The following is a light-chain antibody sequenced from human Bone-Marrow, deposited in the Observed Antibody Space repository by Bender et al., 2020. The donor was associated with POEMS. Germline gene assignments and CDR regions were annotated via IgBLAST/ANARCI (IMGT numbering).Light chain of an antibody. CDR1: KLGDKY. V-gene: IGLV3-1*01. Sequence: SFELTQPPSVSVSPGQTASITCSGDKLGDKYAAWYQQKPGQSPVLVIFEDTKRPSQIPARFSGANSGNTATLTISGTQALDEASYFCQAWDSSTVFFGGGTKLTVL. J-gene: IGLJ2*01. CDR2: EDT. CDR3: QAWDSSTVF.